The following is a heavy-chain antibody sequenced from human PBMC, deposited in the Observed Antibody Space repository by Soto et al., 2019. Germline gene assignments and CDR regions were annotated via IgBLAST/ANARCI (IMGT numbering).Heavy chain of an antibody. CDR2: IYYSGST. J-gene: IGHJ5*02. V-gene: IGHV4-39*01. Sequence: SXTLSLTCTVSGGSISSSSYYWGWIRQPPGKVLEWIGSIYYSGSTYYNPSLKSRVTISVDTSKNQFSLKLSSVTAADTAVYYCARHVAVAGILSVWFDPWGQGTLVTVSS. CDR3: ARHVAVAGILSVWFDP. D-gene: IGHD6-19*01. CDR1: GGSISSSSYY.